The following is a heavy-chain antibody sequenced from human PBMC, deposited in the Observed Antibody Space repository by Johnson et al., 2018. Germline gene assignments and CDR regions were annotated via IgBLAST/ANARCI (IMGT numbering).Heavy chain of an antibody. J-gene: IGHJ5*02. CDR3: ARDLCLAEGSGFGFALGS. D-gene: IGHD6-19*01. Sequence: VQLVESGGGWVQPGGSLRLSCAVSGFTFSSYWMSWVRQAPGKGLEWVANIEKDGSEEYYMDSVKGRFTISRDNAKNSLYLQMNSLRAEDTAVYYCARDLCLAEGSGFGFALGSWGQGTLVTVSS. V-gene: IGHV3-7*01. CDR1: GFTFSSYW. CDR2: IEKDGSEE.